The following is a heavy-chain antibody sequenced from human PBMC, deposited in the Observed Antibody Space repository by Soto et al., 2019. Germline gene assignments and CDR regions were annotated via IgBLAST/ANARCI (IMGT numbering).Heavy chain of an antibody. CDR1: GYTFTGYY. J-gene: IGHJ5*02. V-gene: IGHV1-2*04. D-gene: IGHD6-13*01. CDR2: INPNSGGT. CDR3: ARAHSNSGYSSSCVVRFWFDP. Sequence: GASVKVSCKASGYTFTGYYMHWVRQAPGQGLEWMGWINPNSGGTNYAQKFQGWVTITTDASTSTAYMELSSLRSEDTAVYYCARAHSNSGYSSSCVVRFWFDPWGQGTLVTVSS.